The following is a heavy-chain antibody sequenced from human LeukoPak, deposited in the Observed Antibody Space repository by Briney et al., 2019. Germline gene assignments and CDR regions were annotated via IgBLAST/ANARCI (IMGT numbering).Heavy chain of an antibody. CDR3: ARLWYYDYVWGSYRQDDAFDI. J-gene: IGHJ3*02. D-gene: IGHD3-16*02. CDR2: IYPGDSDT. CDR1: GYSFTSYW. Sequence: GESLKISCKGPGYSFTSYWIGWVRQMPGKGLEWMGIIYPGDSDTRYSPSFQGQVTISADKSISTAYLQWSSLKASDTAMYYCARLWYYDYVWGSYRQDDAFDIWGQGTMVTVSS. V-gene: IGHV5-51*01.